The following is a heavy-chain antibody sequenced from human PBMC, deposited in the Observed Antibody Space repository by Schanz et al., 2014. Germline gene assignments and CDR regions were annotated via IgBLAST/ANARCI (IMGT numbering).Heavy chain of an antibody. Sequence: EVQLVESGGGLVQPGGSLRLSCTASGFTFSSYSMNWVRQAPGKGLEWVSYVSRSTADRYYADSVKGRFTMSRDNAKNSEIMQMNNLRAESAADSDGERERNDYGGDSYAFDHWGQGTLVTVSS. CDR3: ERERNDYGGDSYAFDH. V-gene: IGHV3-48*01. CDR2: VSRSTADR. J-gene: IGHJ4*02. CDR1: GFTFSSYS. D-gene: IGHD2-21*02.